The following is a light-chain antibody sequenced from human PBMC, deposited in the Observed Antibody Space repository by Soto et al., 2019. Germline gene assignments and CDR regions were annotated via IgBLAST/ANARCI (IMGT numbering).Light chain of an antibody. Sequence: QAVLTQPASVSGSPGQSITISCTGTNSDVGAYPYVSWYQQHPRNAPKLLIYEVADRPSGVSDRFSGSKSGNTASLTISALQAEDEAVYYCSSYATSGTNVIFGGGTKLTVL. V-gene: IGLV2-14*03. CDR2: EVA. CDR3: SSYATSGTNVI. CDR1: NSDVGAYPY. J-gene: IGLJ2*01.